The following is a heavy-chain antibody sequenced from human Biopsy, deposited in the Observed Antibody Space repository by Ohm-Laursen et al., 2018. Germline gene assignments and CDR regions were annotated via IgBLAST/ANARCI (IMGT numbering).Heavy chain of an antibody. D-gene: IGHD3-22*01. CDR2: INAKTGDT. Sequence: SVKVSCKASGYTFTGYHVHWVRQAPGQGLEWMGWINAKTGDTNYAQKVQGRVTMTRDTSISTAYVDLSSLRSDDTAVYYCTRGGYYYDSLAYYYWFDPWGQGTLVTVPS. CDR3: TRGGYYYDSLAYYYWFDP. CDR1: GYTFTGYH. V-gene: IGHV1-2*02. J-gene: IGHJ5*02.